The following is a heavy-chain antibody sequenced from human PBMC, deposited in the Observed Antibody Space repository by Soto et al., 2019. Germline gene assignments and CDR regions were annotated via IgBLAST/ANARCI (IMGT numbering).Heavy chain of an antibody. Sequence: HPERCLRLSCEASGFTFRSCGMHSVRQVPGKGLECVPGISYAWLKTLYAGPVTGRCTISRYDCKHTLFHRLHSQREEYTRLYYNAKAGGDIAVIPAICGLEFWGQGTTGTASS. CDR3: AKAGGDIAVIPAICGLEF. D-gene: IGHD2-2*01. V-gene: IGHV3-30*18. CDR1: GFTFRSCG. CDR2: ISYAWLKT. J-gene: IGHJ6*02.